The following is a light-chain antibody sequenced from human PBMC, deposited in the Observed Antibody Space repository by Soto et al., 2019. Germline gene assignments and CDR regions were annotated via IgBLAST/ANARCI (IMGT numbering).Light chain of an antibody. V-gene: IGLV2-23*01. CDR2: EGS. CDR1: SSDVGSYNL. CDR3: CSYAGSSTHYV. J-gene: IGLJ1*01. Sequence: QSALTQPASVSGSPGQSITISCTGTSSDVGSYNLVSWYQQHPGKAPKLMIYEGSKRPSGVSNRFAGSKSGNTASLTISGLQAEDEADYYCCSYAGSSTHYVFGTGTKVHVL.